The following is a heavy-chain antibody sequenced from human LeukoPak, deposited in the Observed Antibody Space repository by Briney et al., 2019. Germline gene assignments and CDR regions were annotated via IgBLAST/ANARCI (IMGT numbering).Heavy chain of an antibody. CDR1: AFNFIICY. Sequence: GGSQRLSCAACAFNFIICYTNWARQAPGKGLEWLSYISSTSNPIYYAHSVNGRFTIFRDHAKNSLYLRMDSLSVDDTDVYSCARDKLATEIRYFDWAPSDLWGQGTMVTVSS. CDR2: ISSTSNPI. CDR3: ARDKLATEIRYFDWAPSDL. J-gene: IGHJ3*01. V-gene: IGHV3-48*01. D-gene: IGHD3-9*01.